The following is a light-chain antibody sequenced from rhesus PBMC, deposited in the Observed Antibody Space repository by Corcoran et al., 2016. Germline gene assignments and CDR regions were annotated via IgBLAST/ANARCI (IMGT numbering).Light chain of an antibody. J-gene: IGKJ2*01. V-gene: IGKV1-74*01. CDR3: LQYSSSPYS. CDR1: ENVNNY. Sequence: DIQMTQSPSSLSASVGDRVTITCRASENVNNYLHWYQQKTGKAPKLLIYKAYTLQSGVPSRFSGSGSGTDFTHTISNLQPEDFVTYYCLQYSSSPYSFSQGTEVEIK. CDR2: KAY.